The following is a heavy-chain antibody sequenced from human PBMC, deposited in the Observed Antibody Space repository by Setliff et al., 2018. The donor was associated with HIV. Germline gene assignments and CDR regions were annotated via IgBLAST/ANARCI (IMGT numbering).Heavy chain of an antibody. J-gene: IGHJ3*02. CDR1: GGSISSHC. CDR3: ARRRPEAFDI. V-gene: IGHV4-59*11. Sequence: PSETLSLTCTVSGGSISSHCWSWIRQPPGKGLEWIGFVSYSGNTDHNPSLKSRLTLSVDKSTNKFFVRLTSVTAADTAVYYCARRRPEAFDIWGHGTMVTVSS. CDR2: VSYSGNT.